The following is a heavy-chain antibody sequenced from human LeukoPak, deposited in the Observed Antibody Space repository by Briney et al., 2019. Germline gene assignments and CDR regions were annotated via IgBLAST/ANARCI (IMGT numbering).Heavy chain of an antibody. J-gene: IGHJ4*02. CDR2: ISGSGGST. CDR3: ARDFGWYYFDY. Sequence: GGSLRLSCAASGFTFSSYAMSWVRQAPGKGLEWVSAISGSGGSTYYADSVMGRFTISRDNSKNTLYLQMNSLRAEDTAMYYCARDFGWYYFDYWGQGTLVTVSS. D-gene: IGHD3-9*01. V-gene: IGHV3-23*01. CDR1: GFTFSSYA.